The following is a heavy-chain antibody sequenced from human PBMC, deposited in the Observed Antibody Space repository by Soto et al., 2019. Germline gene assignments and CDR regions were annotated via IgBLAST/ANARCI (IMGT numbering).Heavy chain of an antibody. D-gene: IGHD3-3*01. Sequence: QVQLQESGPGLVKPSQTLSLTCTVSGGSISSGSYYWSWIRQHPGKGLEWMGYTYYSGSTYYNPALKCRVSISVGKSTNPFSLKLSSVTAADTGVYYCATANPGVAGITFDYWGQGTLVTVSS. CDR2: TYYSGST. CDR3: ATANPGVAGITFDY. J-gene: IGHJ4*02. V-gene: IGHV4-31*03. CDR1: GGSISSGSYY.